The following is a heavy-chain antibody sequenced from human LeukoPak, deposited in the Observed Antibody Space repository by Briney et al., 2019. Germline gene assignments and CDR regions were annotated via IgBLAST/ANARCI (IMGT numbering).Heavy chain of an antibody. CDR3: ARSTAKSRYYYYYYYMDV. J-gene: IGHJ6*03. CDR2: IYTSGST. Sequence: SETLSLTCTVSGGSISSYYWSWIRQPARKGLEWIGRIYTSGSTNYNPSLKSRVTMSVDTSKNQFSLKLSSVTAADTAVYYCARSTAKSRYYYYYYYMDVWGKGTTLTVSS. CDR1: GGSISSYY. D-gene: IGHD5-18*01. V-gene: IGHV4-4*07.